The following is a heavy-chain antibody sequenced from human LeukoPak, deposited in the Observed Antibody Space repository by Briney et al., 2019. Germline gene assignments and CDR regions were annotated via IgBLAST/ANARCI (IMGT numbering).Heavy chain of an antibody. J-gene: IGHJ6*02. CDR1: GYTFTSYA. Sequence: ASVKVSCKASGYTFTSYAMHWVRQAPGQRLEWMGWINAGNGNTKYSQKFQGRVTITRDTSASTAYMELSSLRSEDTAVYYCAREIGSGYSSGWCSLITREDYYYYYGMDVWGQGTTVTVSS. CDR3: AREIGSGYSSGWCSLITREDYYYYYGMDV. V-gene: IGHV1-3*01. D-gene: IGHD6-19*01. CDR2: INAGNGNT.